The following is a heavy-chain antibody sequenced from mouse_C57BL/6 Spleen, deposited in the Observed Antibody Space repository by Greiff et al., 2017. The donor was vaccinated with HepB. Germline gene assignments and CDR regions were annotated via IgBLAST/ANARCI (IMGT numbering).Heavy chain of an antibody. D-gene: IGHD2-5*01. Sequence: DVKLVESGGGLVKPGGSLKLSCAASGFTFSSYAMSWVRQTPEKRLEWVATISDGGSYTYYPDNVKGRFTISRDNAKNNLYLQMSHLKSEDTAMYYCARGGYYSNYGGFAYWGQGTLVTVSA. V-gene: IGHV5-4*03. CDR3: ARGGYYSNYGGFAY. J-gene: IGHJ3*01. CDR2: ISDGGSYT. CDR1: GFTFSSYA.